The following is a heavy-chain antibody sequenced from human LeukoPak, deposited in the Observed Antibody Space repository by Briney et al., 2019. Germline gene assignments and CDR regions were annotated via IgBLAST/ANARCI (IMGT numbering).Heavy chain of an antibody. CDR3: ARDSKSSSSSDLFPKNNWFDP. CDR2: IYTSGST. Sequence: SETLSLTCTVSGGSISSYYWSWIRQPAGKGLEWIGRIYTSGSTNYNPSLKSRVTMSVDTSKNQFSLKLSSVTAADTAVYYCARDSKSSSSSDLFPKNNWFDPWGQGTLVTVSS. D-gene: IGHD6-6*01. CDR1: GGSISSYY. J-gene: IGHJ5*02. V-gene: IGHV4-4*07.